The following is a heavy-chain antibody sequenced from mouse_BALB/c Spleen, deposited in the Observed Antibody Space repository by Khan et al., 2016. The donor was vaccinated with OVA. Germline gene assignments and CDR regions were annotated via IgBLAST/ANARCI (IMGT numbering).Heavy chain of an antibody. CDR1: GYSITSGYG. V-gene: IGHV3-2*02. Sequence: VRLQQSGPGLVKPSQSLSLTCTVTGYSITSGYGWNWIRQFPGNKLEWMGFISYSGSTNYNPSLKSRIPFTRDTSKNQFFLQLNSVTTEDTATYYCARTARIKYWGQGTTLTVSS. J-gene: IGHJ2*01. CDR3: ARTARIKY. CDR2: ISYSGST. D-gene: IGHD1-2*01.